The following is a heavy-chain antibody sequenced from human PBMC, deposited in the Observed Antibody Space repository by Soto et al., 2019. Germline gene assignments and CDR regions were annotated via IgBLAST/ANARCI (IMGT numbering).Heavy chain of an antibody. CDR2: INHSGSA. J-gene: IGHJ4*02. D-gene: IGHD3-10*01. CDR3: ARVFFSGSGNHLPGY. CDR1: GGSFSDYY. V-gene: IGHV4-34*01. Sequence: QVQLQQWGAGLLKPSETLSLTCAVYGGSFSDYYWTWIRQPPGKGLEWIGEINHSGSANYNPSVKSRVTISLDTSKNQFFLKGTSVTAADTAVYYCARVFFSGSGNHLPGYWGQGTLVSVSS.